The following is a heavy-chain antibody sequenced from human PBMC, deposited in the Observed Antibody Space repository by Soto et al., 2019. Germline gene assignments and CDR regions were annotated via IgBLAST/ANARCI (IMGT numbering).Heavy chain of an antibody. J-gene: IGHJ4*02. D-gene: IGHD2-15*01. CDR2: ISSSSSYI. CDR3: ARDIVVVVAATPSTIFDY. CDR1: GFTFSSYS. Sequence: EVQLVESGGGLVKPGGSLRLSCAASGFTFSSYSMNWVRQAPGKGLEWVSSISSSSSYIYYADSVKGRFTISRDNAKNSLYLQMNSLRAEDTAVYYCARDIVVVVAATPSTIFDYWGQGTLVTVSS. V-gene: IGHV3-21*01.